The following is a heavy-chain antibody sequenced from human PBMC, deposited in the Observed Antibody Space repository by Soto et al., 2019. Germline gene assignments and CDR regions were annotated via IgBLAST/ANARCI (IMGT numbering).Heavy chain of an antibody. Sequence: QVQLVQSGAEEKKPGASVKVSCKASGYTFTNYAIHWVRQAPGQRLEWMGWINAGNGNTKYSQKFQGRVTITMDTSASTGYMELSSLRSEDTAVYYCATSYSAYDYHYYYGMDVWGQGTTVTVSS. D-gene: IGHD5-12*01. CDR2: INAGNGNT. CDR1: GYTFTNYA. V-gene: IGHV1-3*05. J-gene: IGHJ6*02. CDR3: ATSYSAYDYHYYYGMDV.